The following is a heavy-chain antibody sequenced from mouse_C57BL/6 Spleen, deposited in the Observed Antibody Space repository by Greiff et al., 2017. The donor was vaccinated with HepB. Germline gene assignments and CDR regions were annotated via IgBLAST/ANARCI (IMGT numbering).Heavy chain of an antibody. Sequence: EVHLVESGEGLVKPGGSLKLSCAASGFTFSSYAMSWVRQTPEKRLEWVAYISSGGDYIYYADTVKGRFTISRDNARNTLYLQMSSLKSEDTAMYYCTRDRDYYDYAMDYWGQGTSVTVSS. D-gene: IGHD2-4*01. J-gene: IGHJ4*01. V-gene: IGHV5-9-1*02. CDR3: TRDRDYYDYAMDY. CDR1: GFTFSSYA. CDR2: ISSGGDYI.